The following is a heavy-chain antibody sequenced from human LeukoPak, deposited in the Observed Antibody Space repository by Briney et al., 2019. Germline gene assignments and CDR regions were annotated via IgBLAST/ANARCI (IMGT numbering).Heavy chain of an antibody. CDR1: GGSITSYY. Sequence: SETLSLTCTVSGGSITSYYWSWIRQPPGKGLEWIGYIYYSGNTNYNPSLKSRVTISIDTSKNQLSLNLSSVTASDTAVYYCTRLGKNYYDTSSFYVSWGQGTLVTVSS. CDR3: TRLGKNYYDTSSFYVS. V-gene: IGHV4-59*08. D-gene: IGHD3-22*01. J-gene: IGHJ5*02. CDR2: IYYSGNT.